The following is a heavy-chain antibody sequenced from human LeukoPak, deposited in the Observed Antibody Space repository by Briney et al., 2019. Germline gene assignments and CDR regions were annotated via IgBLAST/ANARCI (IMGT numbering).Heavy chain of an antibody. D-gene: IGHD2-8*01. CDR3: ARGAGYCTNGVCRTFYMDV. Sequence: SETLSLTCTVSGYSISSGYYWGWIRPPPGKGLEWIGSIYHSGSTYYNPSLKSRVTISVDTSKNQFSLKLSSVTAADTAVYYCARGAGYCTNGVCRTFYMDVWGKGTTVTVSS. V-gene: IGHV4-38-2*02. CDR1: GYSISSGYY. CDR2: IYHSGST. J-gene: IGHJ6*03.